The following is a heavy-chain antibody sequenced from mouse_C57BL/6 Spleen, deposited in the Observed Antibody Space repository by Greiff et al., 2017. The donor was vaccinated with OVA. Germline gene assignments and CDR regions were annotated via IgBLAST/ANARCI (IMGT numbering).Heavy chain of an antibody. CDR2: IYPGSGNT. Sequence: VQLQQSGAELVRPGASVKLSCKASGYTFTDYYINWVKQRPGQGLEWIARIYPGSGNTYYNEKFKGKATLTAEKSSSTAYMQLSSLTSEDSAVYFCAVSELTGGYFDVWGTGTTVTVSS. CDR1: GYTFTDYY. CDR3: AVSELTGGYFDV. J-gene: IGHJ1*03. V-gene: IGHV1-76*01.